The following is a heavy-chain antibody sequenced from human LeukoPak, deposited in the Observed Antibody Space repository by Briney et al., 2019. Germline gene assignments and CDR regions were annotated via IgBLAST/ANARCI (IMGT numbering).Heavy chain of an antibody. V-gene: IGHV4-59*08. J-gene: IGHJ4*02. CDR3: ARQTSLPGFAGGLGFNY. D-gene: IGHD4-23*01. CDR1: GGSISGWY. Sequence: SETLSLTCSVSGGSISGWYWSWIRQPPGKGLEWIGEIYGSGSTNSNASLKSRVTISLDTSRNRISLNLTSVTATDTAVYYCARQTSLPGFAGGLGFNYWGPGTLVSVSS. CDR2: IYGSGST.